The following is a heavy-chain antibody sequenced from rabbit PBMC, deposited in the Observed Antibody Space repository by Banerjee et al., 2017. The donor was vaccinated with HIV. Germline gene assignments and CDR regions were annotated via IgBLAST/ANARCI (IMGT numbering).Heavy chain of an antibody. Sequence: AKGRFTISKTSSTTVTLQMTSLTAADTATYFCARDFGSGNVYSFDLWGQGTLVTVS. J-gene: IGHJ4*01. CDR3: ARDFGSGNVYSFDL. V-gene: IGHV1S40*01. D-gene: IGHD1-1*01.